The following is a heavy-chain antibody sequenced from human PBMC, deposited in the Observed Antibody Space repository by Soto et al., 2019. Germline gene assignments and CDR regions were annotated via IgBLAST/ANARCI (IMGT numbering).Heavy chain of an antibody. CDR2: ISGSGGST. D-gene: IGHD3-22*01. V-gene: IGHV3-23*01. CDR1: GFTFSSYA. J-gene: IGHJ4*02. CDR3: AKDSTGITMIVDY. Sequence: GGSLRLSCAASGFTFSSYATSWVRQAPGKGLEWVSSISGSGGSTYYADSVKGRFTISRDNSKNTLYLQMNSLRAEDTAVYYCAKDSTGITMIVDYWGQGTLVTVSS.